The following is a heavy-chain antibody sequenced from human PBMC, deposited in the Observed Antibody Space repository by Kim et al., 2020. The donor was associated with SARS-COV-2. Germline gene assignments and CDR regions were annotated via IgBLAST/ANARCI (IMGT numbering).Heavy chain of an antibody. V-gene: IGHV1-69*13. D-gene: IGHD6-6*01. Sequence: SVKVSCKASGGTFSSYAISWVRQAPGQGLEWMGGIIPIFGTANYAQKFQGRVTITADESTSTAYMELSSLRSEDTAVYYCARENGGGYSSSLPTWGQGTLVTVSS. CDR1: GGTFSSYA. CDR2: IIPIFGTA. J-gene: IGHJ5*02. CDR3: ARENGGGYSSSLPT.